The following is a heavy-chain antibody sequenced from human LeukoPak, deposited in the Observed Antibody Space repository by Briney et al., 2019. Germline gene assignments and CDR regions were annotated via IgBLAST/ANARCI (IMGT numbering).Heavy chain of an antibody. Sequence: ASVRVSCKPSVYTFTSYGISWVRHAPGQPLEWNVWISVYNDNTNYAQKLQGRVTMTTDTSTSTAYMELRSLRSDDTAVYYCARDVAYCSGGSCYLLDYWGQGTLVTVSS. CDR1: VYTFTSYG. CDR2: ISVYNDNT. J-gene: IGHJ4*02. V-gene: IGHV1-18*01. D-gene: IGHD2-15*01. CDR3: ARDVAYCSGGSCYLLDY.